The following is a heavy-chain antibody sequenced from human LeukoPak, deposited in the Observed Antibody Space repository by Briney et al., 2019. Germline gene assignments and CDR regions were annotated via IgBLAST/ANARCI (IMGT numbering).Heavy chain of an antibody. CDR3: AGRRVTIFGEVIRSRRHYFDP. D-gene: IGHD3-3*01. CDR2: IYTSGST. J-gene: IGHJ5*02. CDR1: GDSISSGDYY. V-gene: IGHV4-61*02. Sequence: SETLSLTCTVSGDSISSGDYYWSWIRQPAGKGLEWIGRIYTSGSTNYNPSLKSRVTMSVDTSKNQFSLKLSSVTAADTAVYCAGRRVTIFGEVIRSRRHYFDPWGQGTLVTVSS.